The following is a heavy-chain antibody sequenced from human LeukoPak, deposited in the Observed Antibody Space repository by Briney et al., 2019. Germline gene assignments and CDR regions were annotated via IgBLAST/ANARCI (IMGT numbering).Heavy chain of an antibody. Sequence: SETLSLTCTVSGGSISSSSYYWGWIRQPPGKGLEWIGSIYYSVSTYYNPSLKTRVTISVDTSKNQFSLKLSSVTAADTAVYYCARLSNWFDPWGQGTLVTVSS. J-gene: IGHJ5*02. CDR2: IYYSVST. CDR3: ARLSNWFDP. CDR1: GGSISSSSYY. V-gene: IGHV4-39*01.